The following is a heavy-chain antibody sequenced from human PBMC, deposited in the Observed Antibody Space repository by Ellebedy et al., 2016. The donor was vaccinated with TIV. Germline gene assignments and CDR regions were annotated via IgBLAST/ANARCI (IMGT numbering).Heavy chain of an antibody. CDR3: ARAGGQYFGDVRVEH. J-gene: IGHJ1*01. CDR1: GGSISRTTYY. CDR2: IHYSVTT. V-gene: IGHV4-39*07. Sequence: SETLSLTXTVSGGSISRTTYYWGCLPQPPGNGLDWIGSIHYSVTTYYNPSLKSRVIVSGDTSKKEFSLMLTSVTAADTAPYFCARAGGQYFGDVRVEHWGLGTMVTVSS. D-gene: IGHD3-10*01.